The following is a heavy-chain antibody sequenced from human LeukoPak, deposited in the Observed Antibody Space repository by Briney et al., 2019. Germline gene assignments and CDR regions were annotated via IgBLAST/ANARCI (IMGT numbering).Heavy chain of an antibody. Sequence: SETLSLTCTVSGGSISCYYWSWIRQSPGKGLEWIGYIYYCGTTNYSPSLKSRVTISVDTSKNQFSLQLSSVTAADTAVYYCAGEDPQTTAHEGMDVWGQGTTVTVSS. J-gene: IGHJ6*02. CDR2: IYYCGTT. CDR1: GGSISCYY. V-gene: IGHV4-59*01. D-gene: IGHD4-17*01. CDR3: AGEDPQTTAHEGMDV.